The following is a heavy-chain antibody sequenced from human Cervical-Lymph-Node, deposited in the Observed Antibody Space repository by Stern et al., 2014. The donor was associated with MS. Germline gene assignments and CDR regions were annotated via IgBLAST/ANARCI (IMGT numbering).Heavy chain of an antibody. V-gene: IGHV1-2*02. D-gene: IGHD1/OR15-1a*01. CDR1: GYTFTAYY. Sequence: VQLLESGAEVKKPGASVKVSCKGSGYTFTAYYIQWVRQAPGQGLEGMGWINPNTGATNNAQKFQGRVTMTRDTSISTVYMELSSLTSDDMAVYYCARGIRYSWNNNAPAFDVWGQGTMVTVSS. CDR3: ARGIRYSWNNNAPAFDV. CDR2: INPNTGAT. J-gene: IGHJ3*01.